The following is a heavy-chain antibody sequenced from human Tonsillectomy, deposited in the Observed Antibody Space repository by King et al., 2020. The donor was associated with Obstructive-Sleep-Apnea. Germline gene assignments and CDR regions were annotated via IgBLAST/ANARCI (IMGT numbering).Heavy chain of an antibody. V-gene: IGHV4-61*01. Sequence: QLQESGPGLVKPSETLSLTCTVSGGSVSRGSYYWSWILQPPGKGLELIGYIYYSGSTNYNPALKSRVTISVDTSKNQFSLKLSSVTAADTAVYYCARTRYGSGSYYVFDYWGQGTLVTVSS. J-gene: IGHJ4*02. CDR2: IYYSGST. CDR3: ARTRYGSGSYYVFDY. D-gene: IGHD3-10*01. CDR1: GGSVSRGSYY.